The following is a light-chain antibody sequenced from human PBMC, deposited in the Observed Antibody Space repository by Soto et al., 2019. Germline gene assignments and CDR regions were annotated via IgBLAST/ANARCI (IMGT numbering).Light chain of an antibody. CDR1: QSVSSNN. CDR3: QQYGRSPFT. J-gene: IGKJ3*01. Sequence: EIVLTQSPGTLSLSPGERATLSCRASQSVSSNNLAWYQQRPGQAPRVVIYGVSTRATGITERFSGSGSGTDFTLTISRLEPEDFAEYYCQQYGRSPFTFGPATKVAIK. CDR2: GVS. V-gene: IGKV3-20*01.